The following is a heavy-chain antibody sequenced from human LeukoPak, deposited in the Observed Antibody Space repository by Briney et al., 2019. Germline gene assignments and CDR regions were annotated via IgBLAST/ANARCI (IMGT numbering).Heavy chain of an antibody. Sequence: GGSLRLSCAASGFTFSTYSMSWVRQAPGKGLEWVSLINSDDKTYYSDSVKGRFTISRDNSKNMLLLQMNSLTADNTAVFYCAKEPPQCGADCFSLLDYWGQGTLVTVSS. CDR3: AKEPPQCGADCFSLLDY. CDR2: INSDDKT. J-gene: IGHJ4*02. CDR1: GFTFSTYS. V-gene: IGHV3-23*01. D-gene: IGHD2-21*02.